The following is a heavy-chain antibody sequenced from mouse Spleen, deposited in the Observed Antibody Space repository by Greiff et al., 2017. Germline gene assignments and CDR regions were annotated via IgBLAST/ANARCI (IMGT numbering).Heavy chain of an antibody. CDR2: IDPSDSYT. D-gene: IGHD2-4*01. CDR3: ARSSYDYIYAMDY. CDR1: GYTFTSYW. Sequence: QVQLQQPGAELVKPGASVKLSCKASGYTFTSYWMQWVKQRPGQGLEWIGEIDPSDSYTNYNQKFKGKATLTVDTSSSTAYMQLSSLTSEDSAVYYCARSSYDYIYAMDYWGQGTSVTVSS. J-gene: IGHJ4*01. V-gene: IGHV1-50*01.